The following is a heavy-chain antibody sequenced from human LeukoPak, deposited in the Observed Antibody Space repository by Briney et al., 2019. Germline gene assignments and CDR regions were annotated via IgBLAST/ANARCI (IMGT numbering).Heavy chain of an antibody. J-gene: IGHJ6*03. CDR3: AKSGSRLQLWSHAYYYYYMDV. CDR2: ISDSKTTI. Sequence: PGGSLRLSCAASGFTFSIFGMNWVRQAPGKGLEWVSYISDSKTTIYYADSVKGRFTISRDNSKNTLYLQMNSLRAEDTAVYYCAKSGSRLQLWSHAYYYYYMDVWGKGTTVTVSS. D-gene: IGHD5-18*01. V-gene: IGHV3-48*01. CDR1: GFTFSIFG.